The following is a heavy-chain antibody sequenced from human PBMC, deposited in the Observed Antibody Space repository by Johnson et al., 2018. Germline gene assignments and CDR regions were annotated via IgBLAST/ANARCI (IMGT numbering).Heavy chain of an antibody. CDR1: GGSISSYY. D-gene: IGHD6-19*01. J-gene: IGHJ6*03. CDR3: ARDTVAVAGKDYYYYYMDV. V-gene: IGHV4-59*01. Sequence: QVQLQESGPGLVKPSETLSLTCTVSGGSISSYYWSWIRQPPGKGLEWIGYIYYSGSTNYNPSLKSRVTISVDTSKNQFSLKLSSVTAADTAVYSCARDTVAVAGKDYYYYYMDVWGKGTTVTVSS. CDR2: IYYSGST.